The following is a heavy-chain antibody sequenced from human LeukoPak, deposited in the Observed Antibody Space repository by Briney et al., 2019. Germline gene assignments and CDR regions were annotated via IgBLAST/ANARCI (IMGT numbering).Heavy chain of an antibody. CDR2: ISGSGRST. CDR1: WFTFRIHA. V-gene: IGHV3-23*01. J-gene: IGHJ4*02. D-gene: IGHD3-22*01. CDR3: AKVIYYDSSGIDY. Sequence: GGSLRHSCAASWFTFRIHAMIEVGEAPGKALEEFSGISGSGRSTYYADSVKGRFTISRDNSKNTLYLQMSSLRAEDTALYYCAKVIYYDSSGIDYWAREPWSPSPQ.